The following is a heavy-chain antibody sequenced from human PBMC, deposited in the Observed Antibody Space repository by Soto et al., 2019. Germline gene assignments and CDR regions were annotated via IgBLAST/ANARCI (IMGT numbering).Heavy chain of an antibody. CDR2: IYNNGRA. D-gene: IGHD3-10*01. Sequence: PSETLSLTCTVSGGPISSGGYLWTWIRQHPGKGLEWIGYIYNNGRADHNPSLKSRLTMSLDTSMKQFSMKLFSVTAADTAVYYCARMKDYYLFIDFWGPGTLVTVSS. J-gene: IGHJ4*02. CDR1: GGPISSGGYL. CDR3: ARMKDYYLFIDF. V-gene: IGHV4-31*03.